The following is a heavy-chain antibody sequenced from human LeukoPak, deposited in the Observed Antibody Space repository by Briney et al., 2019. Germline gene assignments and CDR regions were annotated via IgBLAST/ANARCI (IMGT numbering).Heavy chain of an antibody. Sequence: GESLKISCKGSGYSFGIYWIGLVRQMPGEGLEWMGLIYPGASATRYSPSFKGQVTISAAKSISTAYLQWSSLKASDTAMYYWARPYRDGLDYWGQGTLVTVSS. CDR2: IYPGASAT. D-gene: IGHD5-24*01. CDR1: GYSFGIYW. J-gene: IGHJ4*02. V-gene: IGHV5-51*01. CDR3: ARPYRDGLDY.